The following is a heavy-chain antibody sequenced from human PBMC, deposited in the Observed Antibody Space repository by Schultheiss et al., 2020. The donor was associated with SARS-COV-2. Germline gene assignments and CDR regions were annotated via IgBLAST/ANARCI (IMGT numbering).Heavy chain of an antibody. CDR3: ARAHYYDSSGYYYNDYYYYMDV. V-gene: IGHV4-59*01. CDR2: IYYSGST. CDR1: GGSISSYY. J-gene: IGHJ6*03. Sequence: SQTLSLTCTVSGGSISSYYWSWIRQPPGKGLEWIGYIYYSGSTNYNPSLKSRVTISVDTSKNQFSLKLSSVTAADTAVYYCARAHYYDSSGYYYNDYYYYMDVWGKGTTVTVSS. D-gene: IGHD3-22*01.